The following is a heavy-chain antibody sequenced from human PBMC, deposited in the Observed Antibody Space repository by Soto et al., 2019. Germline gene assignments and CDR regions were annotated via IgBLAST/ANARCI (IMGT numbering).Heavy chain of an antibody. V-gene: IGHV3-30-3*01. CDR2: ISYDGSNK. Sequence: QVQLVESGGGVVQPGRSLRLSCAASGFTFSSYAMHWVRQAPGKGLEWVAVISYDGSNKYYADSVKGRFTISRDNSKNTLYLQMNSLRAEDTAVYYCATQGLGYSGYDYYFDYWGQGTLVTVSS. D-gene: IGHD5-12*01. J-gene: IGHJ4*02. CDR3: ATQGLGYSGYDYYFDY. CDR1: GFTFSSYA.